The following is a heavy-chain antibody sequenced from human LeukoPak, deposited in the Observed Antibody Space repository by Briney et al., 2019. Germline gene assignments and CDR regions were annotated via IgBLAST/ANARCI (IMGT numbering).Heavy chain of an antibody. V-gene: IGHV4-34*01. D-gene: IGHD4-17*01. CDR1: GFTFSTYA. J-gene: IGHJ4*02. CDR3: ARGGAYGCLDY. Sequence: GSLRLSCAASGFTFSTYAMSWVRQPPGRGLEWIGEINHSGSTNYNPSLKSRVTISVDTSKNQFSLKLSSVTAADTAVYYCARGGAYGCLDYWGQGTLVTVSS. CDR2: INHSGST.